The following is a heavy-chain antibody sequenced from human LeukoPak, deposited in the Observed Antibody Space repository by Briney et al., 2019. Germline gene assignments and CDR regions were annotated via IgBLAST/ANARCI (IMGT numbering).Heavy chain of an antibody. CDR3: AREEMATGGVDY. J-gene: IGHJ4*02. CDR1: GYTFTSYY. CDR2: INPGGGST. D-gene: IGHD5-24*01. Sequence: GASVKVSCKASGYTFTSYYMHWVRQAPGQGLEWMGIINPGGGSTSYAQKFQGRVTMTRDTSTSTVYMELSSLRSEDTAVYYCAREEMATGGVDYWGQGTLVTVSS. V-gene: IGHV1-46*01.